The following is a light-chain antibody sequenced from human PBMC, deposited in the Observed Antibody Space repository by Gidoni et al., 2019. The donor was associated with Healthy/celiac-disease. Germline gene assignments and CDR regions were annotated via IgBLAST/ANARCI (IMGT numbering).Light chain of an antibody. CDR3: CSDAGSSTFV. J-gene: IGLJ2*01. CDR1: SSDVGSYNL. V-gene: IGLV2-23*02. Sequence: QSALTQPASVSGSPGQPITISCTGTSSDVGSYNLVSWYQQHPGKAPKLMIYEVSKRPSGVSNRFSGSKSGNTASLTISGLQAEDEADYYCCSDAGSSTFVFGGGTKLTVL. CDR2: EVS.